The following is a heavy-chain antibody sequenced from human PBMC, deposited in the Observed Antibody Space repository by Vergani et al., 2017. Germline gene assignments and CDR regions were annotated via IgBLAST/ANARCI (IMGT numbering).Heavy chain of an antibody. CDR3: ARDSAGSPTDYYYYYGMDV. CDR1: GYTFTSYY. CDR2: INPSGGGT. J-gene: IGHJ6*02. D-gene: IGHD2-15*01. V-gene: IGHV1-46*01. Sequence: QVQLVQSGAEVKKPGASVKVSCKASGYTFTSYYMHWVRQAPGQGLEWMGIINPSGGGTSYAQKFQGRVTMTRDTSTSTVYMELNSLRSEDTAVYYCARDSAGSPTDYYYYYGMDVWGQGTTVTVSS.